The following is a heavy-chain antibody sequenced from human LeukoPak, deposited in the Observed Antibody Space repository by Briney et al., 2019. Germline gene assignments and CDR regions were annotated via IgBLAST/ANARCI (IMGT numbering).Heavy chain of an antibody. CDR3: ARGLIWFGEFTHPDY. Sequence: ASVKVSCKASGYTFTSYGISWVRQAPGQGLEWMGWINAGNGNTKYSQKFQGRVTITRDTSASTAYMELSSLRSEDTAVYYCARGLIWFGEFTHPDYWGQGTLVTVSS. D-gene: IGHD3-10*01. CDR1: GYTFTSYG. J-gene: IGHJ4*02. CDR2: INAGNGNT. V-gene: IGHV1-3*01.